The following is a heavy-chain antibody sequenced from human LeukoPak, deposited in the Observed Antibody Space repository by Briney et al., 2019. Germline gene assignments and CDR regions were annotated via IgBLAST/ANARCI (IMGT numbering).Heavy chain of an antibody. D-gene: IGHD6-19*01. V-gene: IGHV4-61*01. CDR1: GGSVSSGSYY. CDR2: IYYSGST. Sequence: SETLSLTCTVSGGSVSSGSYYWSWIRQPPGKGLEWIGYIYYSGSTYYNPSLKSRVTISVDTSKNQFSLKLSSVTAADTAVYYCARGSGWWFDYWGQGTLVTVSS. CDR3: ARGSGWWFDY. J-gene: IGHJ4*02.